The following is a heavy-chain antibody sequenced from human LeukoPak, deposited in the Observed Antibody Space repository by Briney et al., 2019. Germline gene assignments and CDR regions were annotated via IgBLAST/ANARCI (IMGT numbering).Heavy chain of an antibody. J-gene: IGHJ4*02. CDR3: ARGGFY. Sequence: GRSLRLSCAASGFTFSSYAMHWVRQAPGKGLEWVAVISYDGSNKYYADSVKGRFTISRDNSKNTLYLQMNSLRAEDTAVYYCARGGFYWGQGTLSPSPQ. CDR1: GFTFSSYA. V-gene: IGHV3-30*04. D-gene: IGHD3-16*01. CDR2: ISYDGSNK.